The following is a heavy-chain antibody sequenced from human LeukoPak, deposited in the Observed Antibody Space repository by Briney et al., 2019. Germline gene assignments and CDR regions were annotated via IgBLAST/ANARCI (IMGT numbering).Heavy chain of an antibody. D-gene: IGHD7-27*01. J-gene: IGHJ6*02. CDR1: GFTFSDYG. CDR3: ATYMNWVAGDV. CDR2: IWYDGSHQ. V-gene: IGHV3-33*03. Sequence: GGSLRLSCAASGFTFSDYGMHWVRQAPGKGLEWVAVIWYDGSHQNYAVSVKGRFTISRDNSRNTLYLQMDSLRAEDTAVYYCATYMNWVAGDVWGQGTTVSVSS.